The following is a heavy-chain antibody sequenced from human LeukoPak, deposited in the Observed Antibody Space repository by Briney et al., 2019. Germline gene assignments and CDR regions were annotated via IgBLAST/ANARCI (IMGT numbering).Heavy chain of an antibody. CDR1: GFSFSNAW. D-gene: IGHD3-10*01. CDR2: IKSKTDGGTT. J-gene: IGHJ4*02. V-gene: IGHV3-15*01. CDR3: TTRTELRGVLMGGFDY. Sequence: GESLKISCAASGFSFSNAWMTRVRQAPGKGLEWVGRIKSKTDGGTTDYAAPVKGRFTISRDDSKNTLYLQMNSLKTEDTAVYYCTTRTELRGVLMGGFDYWGQGTLVTVSS.